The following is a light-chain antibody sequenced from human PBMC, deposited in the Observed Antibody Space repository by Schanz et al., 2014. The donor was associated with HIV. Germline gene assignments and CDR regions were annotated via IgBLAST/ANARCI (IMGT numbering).Light chain of an antibody. Sequence: QLVLTQSPSASASLGASVKLTCTLSSGHSTYAIAWHQQQPETGPRFLMNLNSDGSHNKGDGIPDRFSGTSSGAERYLTISSLQSEDEADYSCQTWDTGIRVFGGGTKLTVL. CDR1: SGHSTYA. CDR3: QTWDTGIRV. CDR2: LNSDGSH. J-gene: IGLJ3*02. V-gene: IGLV4-69*01.